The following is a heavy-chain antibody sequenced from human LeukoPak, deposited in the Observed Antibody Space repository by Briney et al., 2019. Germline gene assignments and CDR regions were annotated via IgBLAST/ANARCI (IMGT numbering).Heavy chain of an antibody. V-gene: IGHV3-30*02. CDR1: GFTFSYYG. CDR3: ARGASVVAGNDNAFDI. D-gene: IGHD6-19*01. CDR2: IRYDGNDK. Sequence: PGGSLRLSCAASGFTFSYYGMHWVRQAPGKGLEWVAFIRYDGNDKFYAESVKGRFTISRDTSRNTLYLQMNSLRADDTAVYYCARGASVVAGNDNAFDIWGQGTMVTVSS. J-gene: IGHJ3*02.